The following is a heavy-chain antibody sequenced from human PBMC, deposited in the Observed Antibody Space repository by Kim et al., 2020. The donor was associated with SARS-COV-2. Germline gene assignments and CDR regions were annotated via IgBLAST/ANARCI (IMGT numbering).Heavy chain of an antibody. CDR2: NT. J-gene: IGHJ2*01. Sequence: NTGSAQKFQGRVTMTRNTSISTAYMELSSLRSEDTAVYYCARGAGGYFDLWGRGTLVTVSS. CDR3: ARGAGGYFDL. V-gene: IGHV1-8*01. D-gene: IGHD3-10*01.